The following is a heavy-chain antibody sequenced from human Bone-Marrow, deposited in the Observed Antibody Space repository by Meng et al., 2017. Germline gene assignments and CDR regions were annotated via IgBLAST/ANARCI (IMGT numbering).Heavy chain of an antibody. CDR1: GGSTSSGGYY. V-gene: IGHV4-31*02. J-gene: IGHJ4*02. Sequence: LRESGPGLVKPSQAPSLPCTGSGGSTSSGGYYWSWSRQHPGKGLEWIGFIYYSGSTYYNPSLKSRVSISVDTSKNQFSLKLSSVTAADTAVYYCARAGYYGSGSYYPYYYFDYWGQGTLVTVSS. CDR3: ARAGYYGSGSYYPYYYFDY. CDR2: IYYSGST. D-gene: IGHD3-10*01.